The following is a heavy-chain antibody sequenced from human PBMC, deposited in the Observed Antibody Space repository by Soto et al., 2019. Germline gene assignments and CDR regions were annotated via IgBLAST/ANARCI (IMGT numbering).Heavy chain of an antibody. CDR2: IYYSGSP. CDR3: AVPAASVAGASGSYYYYGMDV. J-gene: IGHJ6*02. D-gene: IGHD6-19*01. V-gene: IGHV4-39*01. Sequence: SETLSLTCTVSGGSISSSSYYWGWIRQPPGKGLEWIGYIYYSGSPYYNPSLKSRVTISVDTSKNQFSLKPSSVTAADTAVYYCAVPAASVAGASGSYYYYGMDVWGQGTTVTVSS. CDR1: GGSISSSSYY.